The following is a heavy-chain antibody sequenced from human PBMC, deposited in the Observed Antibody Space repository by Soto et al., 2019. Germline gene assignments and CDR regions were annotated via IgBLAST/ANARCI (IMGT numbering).Heavy chain of an antibody. CDR1: GYTFTSYD. Sequence: QVQLVQSGAEVKKPGASVKVSCKASGYTFTSYDINWVRQATGQGLEWMGWMNPNSGNTGYAQKFQGRVTMTRNTARSTAYRELSSLRSEDTAVYYWARRGYSSSWYYYYYYGMDVWGQGTTVTVSS. V-gene: IGHV1-8*01. J-gene: IGHJ6*02. D-gene: IGHD6-13*01. CDR2: MNPNSGNT. CDR3: ARRGYSSSWYYYYYYGMDV.